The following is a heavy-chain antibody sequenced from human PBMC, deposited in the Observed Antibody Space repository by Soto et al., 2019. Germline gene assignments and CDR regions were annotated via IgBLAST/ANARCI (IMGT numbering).Heavy chain of an antibody. D-gene: IGHD3-16*01. Sequence: QVQLQESGPGLVKPSQTLSLTCTVSGGSISSGGYYWSWIRQHPGKGLEWIGYIYYTGSTYYNPSLKSRVTISVDTSKNQFYLKLNSVTAADTAVYYCARAIGSLGELNDAFDIWGQGTMVSVSS. CDR2: IYYTGST. CDR3: ARAIGSLGELNDAFDI. J-gene: IGHJ3*02. CDR1: GGSISSGGYY. V-gene: IGHV4-31*03.